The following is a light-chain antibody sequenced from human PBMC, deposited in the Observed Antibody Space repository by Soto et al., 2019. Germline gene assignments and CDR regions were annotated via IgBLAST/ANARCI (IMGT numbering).Light chain of an antibody. V-gene: IGKV3-11*01. CDR2: DAS. Sequence: EFVLTQSPATLSVSPGERATLSCRASQSVSGNLVWYQQKPGQAPRLLIFDASNRATGIPARFSGSGSGTDFTLTISSLDPEDFAVYYCQQYNNWPRTFGQGTKVDIK. J-gene: IGKJ1*01. CDR3: QQYNNWPRT. CDR1: QSVSGN.